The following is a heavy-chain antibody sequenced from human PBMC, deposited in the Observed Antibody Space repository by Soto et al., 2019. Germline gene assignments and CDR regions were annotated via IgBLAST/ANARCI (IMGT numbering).Heavy chain of an antibody. CDR1: GGSFSGYY. J-gene: IGHJ5*02. CDR3: ARGQLRIAAAGRGWFDP. V-gene: IGHV4-34*01. D-gene: IGHD6-13*01. Sequence: SETLSLTCAVYGGSFSGYYWSWIRQPPGKGLEWIGEINHSGSTNYNPSLKSRVTISVDTSKNQFSLKLSSVTAADTAVYYCARGQLRIAAAGRGWFDPWGQGTLVTVSS. CDR2: INHSGST.